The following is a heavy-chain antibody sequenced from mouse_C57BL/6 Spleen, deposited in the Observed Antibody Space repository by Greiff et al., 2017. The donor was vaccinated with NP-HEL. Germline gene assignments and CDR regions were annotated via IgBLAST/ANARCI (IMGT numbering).Heavy chain of an antibody. CDR3: ASGGNYPSNFDV. CDR2: IDPEDGET. CDR1: GFNIKDYY. V-gene: IGHV14-2*01. D-gene: IGHD2-1*01. J-gene: IGHJ1*03. Sequence: EVKLMESGAELVKPGASVKLSCTASGFNIKDYYMHWVKQRTEQGLEWIGRIDPEDGETKYAPKFQGKATITADTSSNTAYLQLSSLTSEDTAVEYCASGGNYPSNFDVGGTGTTVTVSS.